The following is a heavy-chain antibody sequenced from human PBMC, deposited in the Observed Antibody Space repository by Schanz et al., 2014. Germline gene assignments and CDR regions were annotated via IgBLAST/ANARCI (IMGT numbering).Heavy chain of an antibody. CDR2: FDPEDGQT. D-gene: IGHD3-3*01. Sequence: QVQLVQSGGEVKKPGASVRLSCKVSGNTITKFAMHWVRQAPGKGLEWMGGFDPEDGQTFYAQNIQGRATMTEDTSTDTAYMELRSLTSEDTAVYYCAFLEWILPGMDVWGQGTTVIVSS. CDR3: AFLEWILPGMDV. V-gene: IGHV1-24*01. J-gene: IGHJ6*02. CDR1: GNTITKFA.